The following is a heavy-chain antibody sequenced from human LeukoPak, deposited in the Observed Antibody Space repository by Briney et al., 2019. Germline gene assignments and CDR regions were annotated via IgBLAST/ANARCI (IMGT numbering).Heavy chain of an antibody. V-gene: IGHV4-39*07. Sequence: SETLSLTCTVSGGPISSSSYYWGWIRQPPGRGLEWIGSIYYSGSTYYNPSLKSRVTISVDTSKNQFSLKLSSVTAADTAVYYCARVSAAVVVTPNYFDYWGQGTLVTVSS. CDR3: ARVSAAVVVTPNYFDY. D-gene: IGHD3-22*01. CDR2: IYYSGST. CDR1: GGPISSSSYY. J-gene: IGHJ4*02.